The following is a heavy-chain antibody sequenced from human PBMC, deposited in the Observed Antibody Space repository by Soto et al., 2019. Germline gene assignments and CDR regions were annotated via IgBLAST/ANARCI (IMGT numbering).Heavy chain of an antibody. CDR3: AREGLVLVPTTVNSDYYYYAMDV. D-gene: IGHD2-2*01. CDR2: INPSGGST. Sequence: ASVKVSCKASGYTFTSYYMHWVRQAPGQGLEWMGIINPSGGSTSYAQKFQGRVTITADESTNTAYMELSSLRSEDTAVYYCAREGLVLVPTTVNSDYYYYAMDVWGQGTTVTVSS. CDR1: GYTFTSYY. J-gene: IGHJ6*02. V-gene: IGHV1-46*01.